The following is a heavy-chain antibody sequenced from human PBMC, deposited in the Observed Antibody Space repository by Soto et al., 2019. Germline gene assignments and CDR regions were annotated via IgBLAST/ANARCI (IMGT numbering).Heavy chain of an antibody. D-gene: IGHD1-26*01. CDR3: ARLEGSTNSIAFDI. Sequence: ASVKVSCKASGYTFTSYGISWVRQAPGQGLEWMGWISAYNGNTNYAQKLQGRVTMTTETSTSTAYMELRSLRSDDTAVYYCARLEGSTNSIAFDIWGQGTMVTVAS. CDR1: GYTFTSYG. J-gene: IGHJ3*02. V-gene: IGHV1-18*01. CDR2: ISAYNGNT.